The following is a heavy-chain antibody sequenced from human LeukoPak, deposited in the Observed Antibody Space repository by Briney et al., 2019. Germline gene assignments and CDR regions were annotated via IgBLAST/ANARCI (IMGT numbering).Heavy chain of an antibody. CDR1: GYTFTSYG. J-gene: IGHJ3*02. D-gene: IGHD3-22*01. V-gene: IGHV1-18*01. CDR2: ISAYNGNT. CDR3: ARVWPTIVVALDAFDI. Sequence: GASVKVSCKASGYTFTSYGISWVRQAPGQGLEWMGWISAYNGNTNYAQKLQGRVTMTTDTSTSTAYMELRSLRSDDTAVYYCARVWPTIVVALDAFDIWGQGTMVTVSS.